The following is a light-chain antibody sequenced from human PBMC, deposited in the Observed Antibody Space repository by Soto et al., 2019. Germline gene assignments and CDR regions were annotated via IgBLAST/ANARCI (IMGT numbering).Light chain of an antibody. J-gene: IGKJ1*01. Sequence: DIQMTQTPSTLSASVGDRVTITCRASQDIDRWLAWYQQKPGKAPKPLIYKASNLESGVPSRFSGSGSGTEFALTISSLQPDDFAMYYCQQYNSYSSFGQGTRMEIK. V-gene: IGKV1-5*03. CDR2: KAS. CDR3: QQYNSYSS. CDR1: QDIDRW.